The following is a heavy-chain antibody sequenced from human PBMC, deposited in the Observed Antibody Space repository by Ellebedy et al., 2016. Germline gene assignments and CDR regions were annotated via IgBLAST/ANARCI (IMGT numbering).Heavy chain of an antibody. CDR2: IYSGGST. V-gene: IGHV3-53*01. CDR1: GFTVSTNY. Sequence: GESLKISXAASGFTVSTNYMSWVRQAPGKGLEWVSVIYSGGSTYYADSVRGRFTISRDNSKNTLYLQMNSLRAEDTAVYYCAKESGSVLWWGQGTMVTVSS. J-gene: IGHJ3*01. D-gene: IGHD2/OR15-2a*01. CDR3: AKESGSVLW.